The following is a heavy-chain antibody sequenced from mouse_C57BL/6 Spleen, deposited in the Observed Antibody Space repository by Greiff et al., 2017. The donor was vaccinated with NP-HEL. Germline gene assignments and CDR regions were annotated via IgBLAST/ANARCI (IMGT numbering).Heavy chain of an antibody. CDR1: GFTFSDYY. CDR2: ISNGGGST. Sequence: DVKLVESGGGLVQPGGSLKLSCAASGFTFSDYYMYWVRQTPEKRLEWVAYISNGGGSTYYPDTLKGRFTISRDTAKNTLYLQMSRLKSEDTAMYYCARPLANWGGAWFAYWGQGTLVTVSA. D-gene: IGHD4-1*01. CDR3: ARPLANWGGAWFAY. J-gene: IGHJ3*01. V-gene: IGHV5-12*01.